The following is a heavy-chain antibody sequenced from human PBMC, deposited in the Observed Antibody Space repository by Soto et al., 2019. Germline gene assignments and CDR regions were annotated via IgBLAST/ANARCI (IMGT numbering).Heavy chain of an antibody. CDR1: GFTVSDNY. D-gene: IGHD2-21*01. V-gene: IGHV3-66*01. Sequence: EVQLVESGGGLVQPGGSLRLSCAASGFTVSDNYMSWVRQAPGKGLEWVSVIYSDSRTYYADSVKGRFTISRDNSKNTLYLQMNSLRAEDTAGYYWARDMWFSRVSRWFDPWGQGTLVTVSS. CDR2: IYSDSRT. J-gene: IGHJ5*02. CDR3: ARDMWFSRVSRWFDP.